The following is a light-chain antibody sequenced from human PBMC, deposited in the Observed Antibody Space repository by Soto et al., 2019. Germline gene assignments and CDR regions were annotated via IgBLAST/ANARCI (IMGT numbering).Light chain of an antibody. CDR2: GNS. Sequence: QAVVTQPPSVSGAPGQRVTISCTGSSSNIGAGYDVHWYQQLPGTAPKLLIYGNSNRPSGVPDRFSGSKSGTSASLVITGLQAEDEADHYCQSYDSSLSGWVFGGGTQLTVL. V-gene: IGLV1-40*01. J-gene: IGLJ3*02. CDR1: SSNIGAGYD. CDR3: QSYDSSLSGWV.